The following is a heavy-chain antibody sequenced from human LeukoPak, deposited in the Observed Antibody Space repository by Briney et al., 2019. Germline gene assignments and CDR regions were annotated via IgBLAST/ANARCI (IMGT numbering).Heavy chain of an antibody. CDR3: ARDEQYYDILTGYYEGPNYYGMDV. J-gene: IGHJ6*02. V-gene: IGHV3-7*01. Sequence: GGSLRLPCAASGFTFSSYWMSWVRQAPGKGLEWVANIKQDGSEKYYVDSVKGRFTISRDNAKNSLYLQMNSLRAEDTAVYYCARDEQYYDILTGYYEGPNYYGMDVWGQGTTVTVSS. CDR2: IKQDGSEK. CDR1: GFTFSSYW. D-gene: IGHD3-9*01.